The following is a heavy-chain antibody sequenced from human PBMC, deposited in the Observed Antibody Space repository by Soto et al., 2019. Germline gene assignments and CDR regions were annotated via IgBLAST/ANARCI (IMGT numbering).Heavy chain of an antibody. CDR1: GFTFSSYA. CDR3: AKDPNYYPNWFDP. V-gene: IGHV3-23*01. J-gene: IGHJ5*02. CDR2: ISGSGGST. Sequence: GGSLRLSCAACGFTFSSYAMSWARQAPGKGLEWVSAISGSGGSTYYADSVKGRFTISRDNSKNTLYLQMNSLRAEDTAVYYCAKDPNYYPNWFDPWGQGTLVTVSS. D-gene: IGHD3-22*01.